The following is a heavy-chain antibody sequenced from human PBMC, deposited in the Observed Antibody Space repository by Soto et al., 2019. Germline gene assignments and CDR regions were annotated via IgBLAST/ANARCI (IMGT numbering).Heavy chain of an antibody. V-gene: IGHV4-31*03. CDR3: ARVNNYDILTGSVGSWYFDY. Sequence: PSETLSLTCTVSGGSISSGGYYWSWIRQHPGKGLEWIGYIYYSGSTYYNTSLKSRVTISVDTSKNQFSMKLSSVTAADTAVYYCARVNNYDILTGSVGSWYFDYWGQGTLVTVSS. J-gene: IGHJ4*02. CDR1: GGSISSGGYY. D-gene: IGHD3-9*01. CDR2: IYYSGST.